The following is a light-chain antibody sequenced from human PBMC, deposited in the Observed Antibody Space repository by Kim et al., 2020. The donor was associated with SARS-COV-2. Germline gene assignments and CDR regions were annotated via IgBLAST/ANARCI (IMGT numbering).Light chain of an antibody. J-gene: IGKJ1*01. CDR1: QDITND. V-gene: IGKV1-17*01. CDR2: GAS. CDR3: LQYTDSPCT. Sequence: DIQMTQSPSSLSASVGDRVTITCRASQDITNDLGWYQQKPGESPKRLIYGASNLQSGVPSRFSGSGSGTEFTLTISSLQPEDFATYSCLQYTDSPCTFGEGTKMDIK.